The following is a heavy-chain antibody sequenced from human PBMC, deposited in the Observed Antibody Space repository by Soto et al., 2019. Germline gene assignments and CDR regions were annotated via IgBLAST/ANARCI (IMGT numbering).Heavy chain of an antibody. D-gene: IGHD3-10*01. CDR3: ARTNYGSGTYAIDY. J-gene: IGHJ4*02. V-gene: IGHV5-51*01. Sequence: PGESLKISWKGARYSFTNYWIGWVRQMPGKGLEWMGIIYAGDSDTRYSPSFQGQVTISADKSISTAYLQWSSLKASDSAMYYCARTNYGSGTYAIDYWGQGTLVTVSS. CDR2: IYAGDSDT. CDR1: RYSFTNYW.